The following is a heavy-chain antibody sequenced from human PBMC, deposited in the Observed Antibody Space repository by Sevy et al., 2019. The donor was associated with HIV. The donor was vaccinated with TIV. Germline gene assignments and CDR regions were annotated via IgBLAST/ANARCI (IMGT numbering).Heavy chain of an antibody. J-gene: IGHJ1*01. CDR1: GGSIRNSNW. CDR3: ARLTGGVDSGFQY. CDR2: IYHSGTT. D-gene: IGHD3-16*01. V-gene: IGHV4-4*02. Sequence: SETLSLTCAVSGGSIRNSNWWSWVRQAPGKGLEWIGEIYHSGTTNYNPSLKRRVTISLDKSKNQFSLKLSSVTAADTAVYYCARLTGGVDSGFQYWGQGTLVTVSS.